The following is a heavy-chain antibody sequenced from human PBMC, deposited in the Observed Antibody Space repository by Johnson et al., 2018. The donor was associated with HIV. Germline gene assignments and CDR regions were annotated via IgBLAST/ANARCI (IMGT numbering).Heavy chain of an antibody. Sequence: QVQLVESGGGLVKPGGSLRVSCAASGFTFNRAWMSWVRQAPGKGLGWVSYISSSGSTIYYADSVKGRVTISRDNAKNSLYLQMNSPRAEDTALYYCARGGRAKDAFDIWGQGTMVTVSS. CDR3: ARGGRAKDAFDI. J-gene: IGHJ3*02. CDR2: ISSSGSTI. D-gene: IGHD3-16*01. V-gene: IGHV3-11*04. CDR1: GFTFNRAW.